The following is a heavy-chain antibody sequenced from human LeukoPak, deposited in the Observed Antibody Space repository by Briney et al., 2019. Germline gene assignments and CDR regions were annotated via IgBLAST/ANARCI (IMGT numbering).Heavy chain of an antibody. CDR2: IYYSGST. CDR3: AREVVAAPGTVDY. J-gene: IGHJ4*02. D-gene: IGHD6-13*01. Sequence: SETLSLTCTVSGGSISSYYWSWIRQPPGKGLEWIGYIYYSGSTNYNPSLKSRVTISVDTSKNQFSLKLTSVTAADTAVYYCAREVVAAPGTVDYWGQGTLVTVSS. V-gene: IGHV4-59*01. CDR1: GGSISSYY.